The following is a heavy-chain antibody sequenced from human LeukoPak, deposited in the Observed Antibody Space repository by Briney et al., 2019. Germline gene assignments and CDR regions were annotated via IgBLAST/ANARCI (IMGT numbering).Heavy chain of an antibody. CDR2: IYHTGST. J-gene: IGHJ4*02. CDR3: ARVDKLRSEGIDY. D-gene: IGHD1-14*01. CDR1: GGSISTGGYY. Sequence: SQTLSLTCSVSGGSISTGGYYWSWIRQPPGKGLEWIGYIYHTGSTYYTPSLKSRLTMTVDRSKNQFSLRLRSVTAADTAVYYCARVDKLRSEGIDYWGQGTLVTVSS. V-gene: IGHV4-30-2*01.